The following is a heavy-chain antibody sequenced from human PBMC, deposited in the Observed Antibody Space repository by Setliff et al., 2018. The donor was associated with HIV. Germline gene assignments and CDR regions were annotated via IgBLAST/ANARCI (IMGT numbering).Heavy chain of an antibody. V-gene: IGHV1-2*02. CDR3: ATLDY. CDR2: INPNSAYT. J-gene: IGHJ4*02. Sequence: GASVKVSCKVSGYSLTELSMHWVRQASEKGLEWMGWINPNSAYTIYAQKFQGRVTMTRDTSISTAYMDLSRLRSDDTAVYYCATLDYWGQGTLVTVSS. CDR1: GYSLTELS.